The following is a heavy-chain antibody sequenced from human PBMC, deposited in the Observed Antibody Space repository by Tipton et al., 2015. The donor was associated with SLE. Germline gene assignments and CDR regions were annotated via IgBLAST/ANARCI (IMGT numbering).Heavy chain of an antibody. V-gene: IGHV6-1*01. CDR2: TYYRSKWYN. Sequence: GLVKPSQTLSLTCAISGDSVSSNSAAWNWIRQSPSRGLEWLGRTYYRSKWYNDYAVSVKSRITINPDTSKNQFSLKLSSVTAADTAVYYCARACTLGGDCYRDAFDIWGQGTMVTVSS. J-gene: IGHJ3*02. CDR3: ARACTLGGDCYRDAFDI. D-gene: IGHD2-21*02. CDR1: GDSVSSNSAA.